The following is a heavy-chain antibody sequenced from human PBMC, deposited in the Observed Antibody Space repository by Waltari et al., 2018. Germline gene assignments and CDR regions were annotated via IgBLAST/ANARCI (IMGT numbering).Heavy chain of an antibody. Sequence: QVQLVQSGAEVKKPGASVKVSCKASGYTFTGYYMHWVRQAPGQGLEWMGWINPNSGGTNYAQKFQGRVTITRNTSISTAYMELSSLRSEDTAVYYCARGGNWNSNAFDIWGQGTMVTVSS. CDR3: ARGGNWNSNAFDI. J-gene: IGHJ3*02. CDR1: GYTFTGYY. D-gene: IGHD1-7*01. CDR2: INPNSGGT. V-gene: IGHV1-2*02.